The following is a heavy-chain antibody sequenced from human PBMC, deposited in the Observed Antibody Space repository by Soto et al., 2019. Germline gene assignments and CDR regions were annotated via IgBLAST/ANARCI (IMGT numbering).Heavy chain of an antibody. D-gene: IGHD1-1*01. J-gene: IGHJ4*02. Sequence: GSSGKLSCKASGYTLSNYGMHWVRQAPGQRLEWMGWISAGTGNRKYSQKFEGRVTITRDTSASTAYMELSGLRSEDTAVYYCARYPGNQLYYFDYWGQGTLVTVSS. CDR3: ARYPGNQLYYFDY. V-gene: IGHV1-3*01. CDR2: ISAGTGNR. CDR1: GYTLSNYG.